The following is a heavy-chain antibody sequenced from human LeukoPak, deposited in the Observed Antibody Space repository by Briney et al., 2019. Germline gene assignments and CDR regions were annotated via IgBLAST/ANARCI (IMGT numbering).Heavy chain of an antibody. CDR2: ISSSGSTI. Sequence: GGSLRLSCAASGFTFSSYEMNWVRQAPGKGLEWVSYISSSGSTIYYADSVKGRFTISRDNAKNSLYLQMNSLRAEDTAVYYCAKSSPPPLRSWGQGTLVTVSS. CDR1: GFTFSSYE. J-gene: IGHJ5*02. V-gene: IGHV3-48*03. CDR3: AKSSPPPLRS.